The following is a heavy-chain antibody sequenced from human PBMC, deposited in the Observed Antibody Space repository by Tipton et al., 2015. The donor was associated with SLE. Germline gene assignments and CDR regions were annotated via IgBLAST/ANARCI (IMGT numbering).Heavy chain of an antibody. Sequence: SLRLSCAASKFTFSPYSMIWVRQAPGKGLEWVSSISSSSSYIYYADSVRGRFSVSRDNAKNSLYLQMTNLRVEDTAVYYCARVRGEETSGASYWRQGTLDTVSS. V-gene: IGHV3-21*03. CDR3: ARVRGEETSGASY. CDR1: KFTFSPYS. J-gene: IGHJ4*02. CDR2: ISSSSSYI. D-gene: IGHD3-16*01.